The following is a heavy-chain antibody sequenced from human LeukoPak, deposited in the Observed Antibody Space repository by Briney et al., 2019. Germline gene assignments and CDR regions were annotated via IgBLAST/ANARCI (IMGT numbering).Heavy chain of an antibody. Sequence: ASVKVSCKASGYTFTGYYMHWVRQAPGQGLEWMGWINPNSGGTNYAQKFQGRVTMTRDTSISTAYMELSSLRSEDTAVYYCARGPYYDYVWGSYRHSNWFDPWGQGTLVTVSS. V-gene: IGHV1-2*02. J-gene: IGHJ5*02. D-gene: IGHD3-16*02. CDR2: INPNSGGT. CDR1: GYTFTGYY. CDR3: ARGPYYDYVWGSYRHSNWFDP.